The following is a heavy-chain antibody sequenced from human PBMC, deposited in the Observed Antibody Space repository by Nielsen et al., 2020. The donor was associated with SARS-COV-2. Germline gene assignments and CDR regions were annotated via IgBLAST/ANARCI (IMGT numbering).Heavy chain of an antibody. CDR2: IWYDGGNK. Sequence: GESLKISCAASGFTFSSYGMHWVRQAPGKGLEWVAVIWYDGGNKYYADSVKGRFTISRDNSKNTLYLQMNSLKAEDTAVYYCAREAGYCSGGSCYSGPFDYWGQGTLVTVSS. D-gene: IGHD2-15*01. V-gene: IGHV3-33*01. J-gene: IGHJ4*02. CDR3: AREAGYCSGGSCYSGPFDY. CDR1: GFTFSSYG.